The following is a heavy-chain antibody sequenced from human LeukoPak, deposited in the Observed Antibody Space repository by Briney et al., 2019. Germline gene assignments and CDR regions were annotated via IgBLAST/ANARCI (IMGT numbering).Heavy chain of an antibody. J-gene: IGHJ3*02. V-gene: IGHV3-53*01. CDR1: GFTFSDYW. D-gene: IGHD3-22*01. CDR2: IYSGGST. CDR3: AKDYSDASGYSDAFDI. Sequence: GGSLRLSCAASGFTFSDYWMSWVRQAPGKGLEWVSVIYSGGSTYYADSVKGRFTISRDNSKNTLYLQMNSLRAEDTAVYYCAKDYSDASGYSDAFDIWGQGTMVTVSS.